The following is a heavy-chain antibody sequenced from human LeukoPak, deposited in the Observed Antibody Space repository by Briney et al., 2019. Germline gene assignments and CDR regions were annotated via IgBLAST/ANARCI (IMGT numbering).Heavy chain of an antibody. D-gene: IGHD3-9*01. CDR2: INYSGST. J-gene: IGHJ2*01. CDR1: GGSISSYY. CDR3: GRRTSYDTLTGYIYWYFDL. V-gene: IGHV4-59*01. Sequence: SETPSLTCTVSGGSISSYYWSWIRQPPGKGLEWIGYINYSGSTDYNPSLKSRVTMSVDTSKNQFSLKLSSVTAADTAVYFRGRRTSYDTLTGYIYWYFDLWGRGALVTVSS.